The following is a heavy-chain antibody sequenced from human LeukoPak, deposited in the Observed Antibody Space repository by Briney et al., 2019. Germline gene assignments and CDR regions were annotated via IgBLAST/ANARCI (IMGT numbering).Heavy chain of an antibody. CDR3: AISEAAAGRYY. Sequence: GGSLRLSCAASGFTFSSYSMNWVRQAPGKGLEWVSSISSSSSYIYYADSVRGRFTISRDNAKNSLYLQMNSLRAEDTAVYYCAISEAAAGRYYWGQGTLVPVSS. CDR2: ISSSSSYI. J-gene: IGHJ4*02. V-gene: IGHV3-21*01. D-gene: IGHD6-13*01. CDR1: GFTFSSYS.